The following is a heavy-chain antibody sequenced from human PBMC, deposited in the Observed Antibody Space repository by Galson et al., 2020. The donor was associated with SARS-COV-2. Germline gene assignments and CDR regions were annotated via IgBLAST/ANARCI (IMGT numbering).Heavy chain of an antibody. CDR2: INPNSGGT. CDR3: ATPGESGRNYCGGDCYPSD. Sequence: ASVKVSCKASGYTFTGYYMHWVRQAPGQGLEWMGWINPNSGGTNYAQKFQGRVTMTRDTSISTAYMELSRLRSDDTAVYYCATPGESGRNYCGGDCYPSDWGQGTLVTVSS. J-gene: IGHJ4*02. D-gene: IGHD2-21*02. V-gene: IGHV1-2*02. CDR1: GYTFTGYY.